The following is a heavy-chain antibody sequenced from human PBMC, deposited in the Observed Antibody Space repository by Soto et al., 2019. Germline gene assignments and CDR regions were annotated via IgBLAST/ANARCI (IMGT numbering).Heavy chain of an antibody. D-gene: IGHD2-8*01. CDR3: AREIMPLTNDWYFDL. CDR1: GGSISGGVHS. Sequence: QVQLQESGPGLVKPSETLSLTCTVSGGSISGGVHSWSWIRQPPGKGLEWIGHILDSGSTYYNPSPKSRLTISVDTSKNQFSLRLTSVTAADTAVYYCAREIMPLTNDWYFDLWGRGTLVTVSS. CDR2: ILDSGST. V-gene: IGHV4-30-4*01. J-gene: IGHJ2*01.